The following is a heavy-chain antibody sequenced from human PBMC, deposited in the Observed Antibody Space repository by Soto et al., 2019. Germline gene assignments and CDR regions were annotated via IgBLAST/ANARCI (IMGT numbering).Heavy chain of an antibody. D-gene: IGHD6-19*01. CDR3: ARVGWESSGWSPSGLDV. CDR1: GGTFSSYA. V-gene: IGHV1-69*01. J-gene: IGHJ6*02. Sequence: QVQVVQSGAEVTRPGSSVKVSCKASGGTFSSYAINWVRQAPGQGPEWMGGIIPIFGTLNYAQKFQGRVTITADESTSTAYMELSSLRSDDTAVYYCARVGWESSGWSPSGLDVWGQGTTVTVSS. CDR2: IIPIFGTL.